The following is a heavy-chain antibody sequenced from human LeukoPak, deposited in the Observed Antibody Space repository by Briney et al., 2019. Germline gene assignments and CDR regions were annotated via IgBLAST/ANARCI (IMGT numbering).Heavy chain of an antibody. CDR3: ARIIAAAGTIFDY. V-gene: IGHV1-2*02. CDR1: GGTFSSYA. J-gene: IGHJ4*02. Sequence: ASVKVSCKASGGTFSSYAISWVRQAPGQGLEWMGWINPNSGGTNYAQKFQGRVTMTRDTSISTAYMELSRLRSDDTAVYYCARIIAAAGTIFDYWGQGTLVTVSS. CDR2: INPNSGGT. D-gene: IGHD6-13*01.